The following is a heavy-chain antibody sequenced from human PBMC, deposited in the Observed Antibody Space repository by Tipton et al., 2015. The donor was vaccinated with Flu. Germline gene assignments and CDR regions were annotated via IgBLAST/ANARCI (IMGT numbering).Heavy chain of an antibody. D-gene: IGHD2-8*02. CDR3: ARDWDRVTLVQYHGMDV. CDR2: ISGHNGDT. J-gene: IGHJ6*02. Sequence: QMQLVQSGAEVKKPGASVKVSCKASGYTFTNYGLSWVRQAPGQGLEWMAWISGHNGDTNYAQKFQGGVTMTTDTSTSTVYMELRSLTSDDTAVYYCARDWDRVTLVQYHGMDVWGQGTTVTVS. CDR1: GYTFTNYG. V-gene: IGHV1-18*01.